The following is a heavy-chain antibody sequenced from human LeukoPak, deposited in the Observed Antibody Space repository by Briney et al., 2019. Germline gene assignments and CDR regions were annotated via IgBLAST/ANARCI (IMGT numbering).Heavy chain of an antibody. D-gene: IGHD3-10*01. V-gene: IGHV3-23*01. CDR2: ISGSGGST. CDR3: AKDHRASYYDSGNYIGMDV. Sequence: PGGSLRLSCAASGFTFNNYAMSWVPQAPGKGLEWVSAISGSGGSTYYADSVKGRFTISRDNSKTTLYLQMNSLRVEDTAVYYCAKDHRASYYDSGNYIGMDVWGQGTTVTVSS. CDR1: GFTFNNYA. J-gene: IGHJ6*02.